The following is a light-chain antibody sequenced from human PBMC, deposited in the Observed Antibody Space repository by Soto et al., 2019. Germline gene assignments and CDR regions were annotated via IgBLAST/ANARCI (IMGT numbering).Light chain of an antibody. CDR3: QQIDSYPRT. Sequence: SQLTQSPSSLSASVGDRVTITCRAGQGISRSLAWYQQKPGKAPNLLISAASTLQTGVPSRFSGSGSGTDFALTISSLQPEDFATYYCQQIDSYPRTFGQGTKVEIK. V-gene: IGKV1-9*01. J-gene: IGKJ1*01. CDR2: AAS. CDR1: QGISRS.